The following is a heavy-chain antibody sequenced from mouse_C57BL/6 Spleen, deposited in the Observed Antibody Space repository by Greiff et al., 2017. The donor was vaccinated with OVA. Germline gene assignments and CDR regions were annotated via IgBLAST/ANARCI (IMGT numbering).Heavy chain of an antibody. J-gene: IGHJ1*03. V-gene: IGHV1-81*01. CDR3: ARDYEYDGYFDV. D-gene: IGHD2-4*01. Sequence: QVQLQQSGAELARPGASVKLSCKASGYTFTSYGISWVKQRTGQGLEWIGEIYPSSGNTYYNEKFKGKATLTADKSSSTAYMELRSLTSEDSAVYFCARDYEYDGYFDVWGTGTTVTVSS. CDR1: GYTFTSYG. CDR2: IYPSSGNT.